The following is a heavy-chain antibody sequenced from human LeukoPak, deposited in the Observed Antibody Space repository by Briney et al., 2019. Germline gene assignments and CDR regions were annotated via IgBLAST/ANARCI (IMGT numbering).Heavy chain of an antibody. Sequence: GGSLRLSCAASGFTFSSYWMSWVRQAPGKGLEWVANIKQDGSEKYYVDSVKGRFTISRDNAKNSLYLQMNSLRAEDTAVYYCARSRDYYYYYGMDVWGQGTTVTVSS. CDR2: IKQDGSEK. V-gene: IGHV3-7*01. J-gene: IGHJ6*02. CDR3: ARSRDYYYYYGMDV. CDR1: GFTFSSYW.